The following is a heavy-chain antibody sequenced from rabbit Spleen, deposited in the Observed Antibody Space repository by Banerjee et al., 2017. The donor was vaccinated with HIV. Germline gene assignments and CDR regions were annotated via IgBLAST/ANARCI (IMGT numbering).Heavy chain of an antibody. V-gene: IGHV1S45*01. CDR3: ARDLVGVIGWNFSL. Sequence: QEQLVESGGGLVQPGGSLKLSCTASGFSFSNKVVMCWVRQAPGKGLEWIACFYVAYSGTYYANWAKGRFTISKTSSTTVALQMTSLTGADTATYFCARDLVGVIGWNFSLWGQGTRSPS. CDR2: FYVAYSGT. CDR1: GFSFSNKVV. D-gene: IGHD1-1*01. J-gene: IGHJ4*01.